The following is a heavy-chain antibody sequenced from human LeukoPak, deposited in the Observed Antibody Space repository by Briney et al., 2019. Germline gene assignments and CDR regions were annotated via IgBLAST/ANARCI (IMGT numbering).Heavy chain of an antibody. D-gene: IGHD5-12*01. CDR2: INPSGGST. J-gene: IGHJ6*02. CDR3: ARDIFGYDDYYYYGMDV. Sequence: ASVKVSYKASGYTFTSYYMHWVRQAPGQGLEWMGIINPSGGSTSYAQKFQGRVTMTRDTSTSTVYMELSSLRSEDTAVYYCARDIFGYDDYYYYGMDVWGQGTTVTVSS. V-gene: IGHV1-46*01. CDR1: GYTFTSYY.